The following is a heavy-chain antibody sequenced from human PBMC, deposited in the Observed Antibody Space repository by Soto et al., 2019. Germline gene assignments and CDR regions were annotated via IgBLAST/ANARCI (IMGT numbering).Heavy chain of an antibody. J-gene: IGHJ6*02. Sequence: KPSETLSLTCTVSGGSISSYYWIRIRQPPGKGLEWIGYIYYSGSTNYNPSLKSRVTISVDTSKNQFSLKLSSVTAADTAVYYCARDRRSSGWYIYGMDVWGQGTTVTVSS. CDR2: IYYSGST. D-gene: IGHD6-19*01. CDR3: ARDRRSSGWYIYGMDV. CDR1: GGSISSYY. V-gene: IGHV4-59*01.